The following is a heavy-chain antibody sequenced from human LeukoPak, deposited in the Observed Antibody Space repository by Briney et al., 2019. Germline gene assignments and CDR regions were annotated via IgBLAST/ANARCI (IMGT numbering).Heavy chain of an antibody. J-gene: IGHJ5*02. V-gene: IGHV1-2*06. Sequence: ASVKVSCKASGYTFTGYYMHWVRQAPGQGLEWMGRINPNSGGTNYAQKFQGRVTMTRDTSISTAYMELSRLRSDDTAVYYCARGVLVSSGWYNWFDPWGQGTPVTVSS. CDR1: GYTFTGYY. CDR3: ARGVLVSSGWYNWFDP. CDR2: INPNSGGT. D-gene: IGHD6-19*01.